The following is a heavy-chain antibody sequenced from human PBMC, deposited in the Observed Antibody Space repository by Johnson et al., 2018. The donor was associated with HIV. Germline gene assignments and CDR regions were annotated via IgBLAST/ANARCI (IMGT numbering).Heavy chain of an antibody. V-gene: IGHV3-11*04. J-gene: IGHJ3*02. CDR3: ARGRKDIGAADGLDNDAFDM. CDR1: GFTFSDYY. D-gene: IGHD6-13*01. Sequence: VQLVESGGGLVKPGGSLRLSCAASGFTFSDYYMSWIRQAPGKGLEWVSYISSSGSTIYYADSVKGRFTISRDNAKNSLYLQMNSLRAEDTAVYYCARGRKDIGAADGLDNDAFDMWGQGTLVTISS. CDR2: ISSSGSTI.